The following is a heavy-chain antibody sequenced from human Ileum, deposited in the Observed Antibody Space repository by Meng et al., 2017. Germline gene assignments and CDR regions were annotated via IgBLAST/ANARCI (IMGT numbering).Heavy chain of an antibody. CDR3: ARESRSSGY. V-gene: IGHV3-7*01. CDR2: IKEDGRET. Sequence: GESLKISCAASGFTFSNYWMTWVRQAPGKGLGWVANIKEDGRETYYVDSVKGRFTVSRDNAKNSLYLQMNSLRVEDTAVYYCARESRSSGYWGQGTLVTVSS. J-gene: IGHJ4*02. CDR1: GFTFSNYW. D-gene: IGHD6-25*01.